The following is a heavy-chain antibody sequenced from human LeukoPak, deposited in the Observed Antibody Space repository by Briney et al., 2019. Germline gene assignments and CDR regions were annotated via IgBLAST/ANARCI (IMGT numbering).Heavy chain of an antibody. CDR1: GFSLRNYW. V-gene: IGHV3-7*03. CDR3: ANTMVRGSYNMDV. Sequence: GGSLRLSCAASGFSLRNYWMTWVRQSPGKGLEWVAIINPDGSGKYSVDSVKGRFTISRDNAKNSLYLQLSSLRAEDTAVYYCANTMVRGSYNMDVWGQGTTVTVSS. J-gene: IGHJ6*02. CDR2: INPDGSGK. D-gene: IGHD3-10*01.